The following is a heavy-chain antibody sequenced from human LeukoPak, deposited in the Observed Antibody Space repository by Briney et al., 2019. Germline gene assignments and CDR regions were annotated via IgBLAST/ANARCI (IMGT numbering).Heavy chain of an antibody. CDR3: TTDISISSFDY. D-gene: IGHD1-14*01. CDR1: GFTFSNAW. J-gene: IGHJ4*02. V-gene: IGHV3-15*01. CDR2: IKSKTDGGTT. Sequence: GGSLRLSCAASGFTFSNAWMSWVRQAPGKGLEWVGRIKSKTDGGTTDYAAPVKGRFTISRDDSKNTLYPQMNSLKTEDTAVYYCTTDISISSFDYWGQGTLVTVSS.